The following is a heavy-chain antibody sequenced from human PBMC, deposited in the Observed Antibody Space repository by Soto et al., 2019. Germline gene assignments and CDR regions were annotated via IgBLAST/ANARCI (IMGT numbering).Heavy chain of an antibody. Sequence: KTSETLSLTCAVYGGSFSGYYWSWIRQPPGKGLEWIGEINHSGNINYNPSLKSRVTISVDTSKNQFSLNLSSVTAADTAVYYCARTSIFGGGYYFDYWGQGTLVTV. CDR2: INHSGNI. J-gene: IGHJ4*02. V-gene: IGHV4-34*01. D-gene: IGHD3-3*01. CDR1: GGSFSGYY. CDR3: ARTSIFGGGYYFDY.